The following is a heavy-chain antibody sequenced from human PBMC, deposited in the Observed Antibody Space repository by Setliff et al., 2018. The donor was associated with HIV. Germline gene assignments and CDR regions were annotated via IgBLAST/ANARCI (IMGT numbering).Heavy chain of an antibody. CDR2: IYNTGST. Sequence: SETLSLTCTVTGGSISSGGFYWTWIRQHPGKGLEWIGYIYNTGSTYHSPSLESRVTISVDTSKNQFSLKLYSVTAADTAVYYCARAYFGWFDPWGQGTLVTVSS. D-gene: IGHD3-16*01. CDR1: GGSISSGGFY. V-gene: IGHV4-31*03. J-gene: IGHJ5*02. CDR3: ARAYFGWFDP.